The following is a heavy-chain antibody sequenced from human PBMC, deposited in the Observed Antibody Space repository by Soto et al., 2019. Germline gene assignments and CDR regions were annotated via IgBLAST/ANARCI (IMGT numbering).Heavy chain of an antibody. Sequence: SGKVACIASAYTLNDHYIDGVRQAPGHAPEYMGWIHPNSGETKYVERFQGRVTMTRDTSISTAYLELRRLTSDDTAVYYCARDLYRDSWNLFDPWAPGSWVIVSS. CDR1: AYTLNDHY. CDR3: ARDLYRDSWNLFDP. J-gene: IGHJ5*02. V-gene: IGHV1-2*02. D-gene: IGHD5-12*01. CDR2: IHPNSGET.